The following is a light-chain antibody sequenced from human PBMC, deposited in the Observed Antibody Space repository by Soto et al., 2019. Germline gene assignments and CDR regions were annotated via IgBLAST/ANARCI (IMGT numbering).Light chain of an antibody. J-gene: IGLJ1*01. V-gene: IGLV2-14*03. CDR1: INYVGGSNY. CDR3: TSPTGSSTLV. CDR2: GVT. Sequence: LTQPASVSGSPGQSISISCTGRINYVGGSNYVSWYQQHPGKAPKLLIYGVTGRPSGISDRFSGSKSGTTASLTISGLQADDEADYYCTSPTGSSTLVFGSGTKVTVL.